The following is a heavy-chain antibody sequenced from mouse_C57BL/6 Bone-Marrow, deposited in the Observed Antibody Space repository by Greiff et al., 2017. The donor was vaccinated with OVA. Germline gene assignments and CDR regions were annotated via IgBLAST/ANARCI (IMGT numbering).Heavy chain of an antibody. Sequence: VKLQESGPGLVQPSQSLSITCTVSGFSLTSYGVHWVRQSPGKGLEWLGVIWSGGSTDYNAAFISRLSISKDNSKSQVFFKMNSLQADDTAIDYCARNGIYYGYDGFAYWGQGTLVTVSA. CDR3: ARNGIYYGYDGFAY. CDR2: IWSGGST. CDR1: GFSLTSYG. J-gene: IGHJ3*01. D-gene: IGHD2-2*01. V-gene: IGHV2-2*01.